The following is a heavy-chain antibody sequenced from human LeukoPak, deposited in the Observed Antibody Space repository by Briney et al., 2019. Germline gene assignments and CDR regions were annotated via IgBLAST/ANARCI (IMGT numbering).Heavy chain of an antibody. CDR2: IRGSSSYI. D-gene: IGHD3-16*02. J-gene: IGHJ3*02. Sequence: GGSLRLSCAASGFTFSSYSMNWVRQAPGKGLEWVSSIRGSSSYIYYADSVKGRFTISRHNAKNSLYLQMNSLRAEDTAVYYCARVPAGVIGMKDAFDIWGQGTMVTVSS. V-gene: IGHV3-21*01. CDR1: GFTFSSYS. CDR3: ARVPAGVIGMKDAFDI.